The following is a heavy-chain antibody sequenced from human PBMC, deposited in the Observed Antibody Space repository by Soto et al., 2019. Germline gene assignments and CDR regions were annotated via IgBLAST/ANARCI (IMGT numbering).Heavy chain of an antibody. CDR2: IAYDGSNA. D-gene: IGHD2-15*01. Sequence: QVQLVESGGGVVKPGGSLRLSCAASGFTFRNYAMHWVRQAPGKGLECLAVIAYDGSNAFYRDSVKGRFTISRDNSKNTLYLHMNSLRSEDTGVYYCARGDLEDILVVVGARPGEYGIDIWGQGTTVTVSS. CDR3: ARGDLEDILVVVGARPGEYGIDI. J-gene: IGHJ6*02. V-gene: IGHV3-30-3*01. CDR1: GFTFRNYA.